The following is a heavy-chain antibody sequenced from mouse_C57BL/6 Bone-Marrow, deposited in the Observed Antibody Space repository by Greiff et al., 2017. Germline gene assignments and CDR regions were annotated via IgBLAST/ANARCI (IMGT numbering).Heavy chain of an antibody. Sequence: EVKLVESGGGLVQPGGSLKLSCAASGFTFSDYGMAWVRQAPRKGPEWVAFISNLAYSIYYADTVTGRFTISRENAKNTLDLERGSLRSEDTAMYYCARAGYDGFAYWGQGTLVTVSA. CDR2: ISNLAYSI. CDR3: ARAGYDGFAY. CDR1: GFTFSDYG. D-gene: IGHD2-2*01. V-gene: IGHV5-15*04. J-gene: IGHJ3*01.